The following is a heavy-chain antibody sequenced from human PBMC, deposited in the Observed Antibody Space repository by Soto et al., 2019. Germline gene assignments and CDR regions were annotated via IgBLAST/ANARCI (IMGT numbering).Heavy chain of an antibody. J-gene: IGHJ4*02. CDR1: GGAFNNYI. D-gene: IGHD1-26*01. V-gene: IGHV1-69*01. CDR2: IIPMFGTP. CDR3: ARGRDQPPVGLYFDS. Sequence: QVQLVQSGAEVKKPGSSVKVSCKASGGAFNNYIFVWVRQAPGQGLEWMGGIIPMFGTPKYAQTFQDRITISADVSTGTAYMELTSLRFDDTAVYYCARGRDQPPVGLYFDSWGEGTRVTVSS.